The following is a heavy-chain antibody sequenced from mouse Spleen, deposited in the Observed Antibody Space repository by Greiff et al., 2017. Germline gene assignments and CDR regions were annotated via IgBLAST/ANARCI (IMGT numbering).Heavy chain of an antibody. V-gene: IGHV1-54*01. Sequence: VQLQESGAELVRPGTSVKVSCKASGYAFTNYLIEWVKQRPGQGLEWIGVINPGSGGTNYNEKFKGKATLTADKSSSTAYMQLSSLTSDDSAVYFCAREVRRSYYAMDYWGQGTSVTVSS. CDR3: AREVRRSYYAMDY. CDR1: GYAFTNYL. CDR2: INPGSGGT. J-gene: IGHJ4*01. D-gene: IGHD2-14*01.